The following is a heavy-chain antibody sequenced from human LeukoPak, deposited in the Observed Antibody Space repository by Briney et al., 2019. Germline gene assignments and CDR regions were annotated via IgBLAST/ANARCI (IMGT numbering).Heavy chain of an antibody. CDR1: GFTFSSYA. CDR3: ARVVTWSGYSFYYFDY. CDR2: IIPIFGTA. Sequence: SCAASGFTFSSYAISWVRQAPGQGLEWMGGIIPIFGTANYAQKFQGRVTITADESTSTAYMELSSLRSEDTAVYYCARVVTWSGYSFYYFDYWAREPWSPSPQ. D-gene: IGHD3-3*01. V-gene: IGHV1-69*01. J-gene: IGHJ4*02.